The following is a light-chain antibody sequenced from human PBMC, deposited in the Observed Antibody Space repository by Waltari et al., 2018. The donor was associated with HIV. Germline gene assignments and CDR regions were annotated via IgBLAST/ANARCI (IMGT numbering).Light chain of an antibody. CDR1: RCDIGDYNY. CDR3: CSYTSGSTHV. CDR2: DVK. V-gene: IGLV2-14*03. J-gene: IGLJ1*01. Sequence: QSALTQPASLSGSPGQSITISCRGFRCDIGDYNYVSWYQQNQGKVPKLIIYDVKYRPAGVSSRFSGSKTNSAAFLNISGLQTEDEAVYDCCSYTSGSTHVFGTGTEVTVL.